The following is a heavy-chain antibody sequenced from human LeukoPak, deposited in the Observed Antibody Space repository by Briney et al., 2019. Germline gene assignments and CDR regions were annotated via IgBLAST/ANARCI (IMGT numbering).Heavy chain of an antibody. CDR3: ARWRIGDYYFYY. J-gene: IGHJ4*02. CDR2: INPNSGGT. CDR1: GYTFTGYY. D-gene: IGHD2-15*01. Sequence: ASVKVSCKASGYTFTGYYMHWVRQAPGQGLERVGWINPNSGGTNYEQKFQGRVTMTRDTSISTAYMELSRLRSDDTAVYYCARWRIGDYYFYYWGQGTLVTVSS. V-gene: IGHV1-2*02.